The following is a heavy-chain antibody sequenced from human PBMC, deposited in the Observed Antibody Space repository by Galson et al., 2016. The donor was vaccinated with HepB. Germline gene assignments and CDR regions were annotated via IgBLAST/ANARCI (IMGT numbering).Heavy chain of an antibody. J-gene: IGHJ6*02. Sequence: SVKVSCKASGYTFSSYGITWVRQAPGQGLEWMGWISAYNGNTNYAQKLQGRVTMTTDTSTSTAYMELRSLRSGDTAVFHCARDILLWFGEPPDYYYYYGMDVWGQGTTVTVSS. V-gene: IGHV1-18*01. D-gene: IGHD3-10*01. CDR2: ISAYNGNT. CDR3: ARDILLWFGEPPDYYYYYGMDV. CDR1: GYTFSSYG.